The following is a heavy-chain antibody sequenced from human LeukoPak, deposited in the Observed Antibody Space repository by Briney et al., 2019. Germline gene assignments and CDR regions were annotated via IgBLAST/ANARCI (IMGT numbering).Heavy chain of an antibody. CDR3: ARDNHDYVWGSYAIDY. D-gene: IGHD3-16*01. Sequence: ASVKVSCKASGYTFTSYGISWVRQAPGQGVEWMGWISAYNGNTNYAHKRQGRVTMTTDTSTSTAYMELRSLRSDETAVYYCARDNHDYVWGSYAIDYWGQGTLVTVSS. CDR1: GYTFTSYG. J-gene: IGHJ4*02. CDR2: ISAYNGNT. V-gene: IGHV1-18*01.